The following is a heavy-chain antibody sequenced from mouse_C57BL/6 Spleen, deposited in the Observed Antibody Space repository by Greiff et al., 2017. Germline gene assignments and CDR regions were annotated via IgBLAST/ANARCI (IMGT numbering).Heavy chain of an antibody. CDR3: ARDGDGSFAY. V-gene: IGHV1-64*01. J-gene: IGHJ3*01. CDR2: IHPNSGST. CDR1: SYTFTSYW. D-gene: IGHD2-3*01. Sequence: VQLQQSGAELVKPGASVKLSCKASSYTFTSYWMHWVKQRPGQGLEWIGMIHPNSGSTNYNEKFKSKATLTVDKSSSTAYMQLSSLTSEDSAVYYCARDGDGSFAYWGQGTLVTVSA.